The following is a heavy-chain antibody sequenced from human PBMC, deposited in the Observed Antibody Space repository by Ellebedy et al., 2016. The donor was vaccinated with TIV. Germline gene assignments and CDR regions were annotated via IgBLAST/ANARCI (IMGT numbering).Heavy chain of an antibody. D-gene: IGHD1-14*01. CDR1: GFTLSSYW. J-gene: IGHJ6*02. CDR3: AKGEPLGARSYYYYGMDV. CDR2: IYSGGST. Sequence: GGSLRLSCAASGFTLSSYWMSWVRQAPGKGLEWVSVIYSGGSTYYADSVKGRFTISRDNSKNTLYLQMNSLRAEDTAVYYCAKGEPLGARSYYYYGMDVWGQGTTVTVSS. V-gene: IGHV3-66*01.